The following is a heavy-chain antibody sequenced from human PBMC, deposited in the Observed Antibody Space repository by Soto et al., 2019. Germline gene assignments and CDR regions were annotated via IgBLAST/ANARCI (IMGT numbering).Heavy chain of an antibody. CDR3: ARAGDCSGGSCYSESYYYYGMDV. CDR1: GGSFSGYY. D-gene: IGHD2-15*01. CDR2: INHSGST. J-gene: IGHJ6*02. Sequence: PSETLSLTCAVYGGSFSGYYWSWIRQPPGKGLEWIGEINHSGSTNYNPSLKSRVTISVDTSKNQFSLKLSSVTAADTAVYYCARAGDCSGGSCYSESYYYYGMDVWGQGTSVTVSS. V-gene: IGHV4-34*01.